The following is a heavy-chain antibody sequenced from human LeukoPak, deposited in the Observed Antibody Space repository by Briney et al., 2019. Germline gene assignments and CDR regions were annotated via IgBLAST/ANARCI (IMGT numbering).Heavy chain of an antibody. V-gene: IGHV4-31*03. D-gene: IGHD3-16*02. CDR3: ARGPLYDYVWGSYRYTLYYFDY. Sequence: MPSETLSLTCTVSGGSISSGGYYWSWIRQHPGKGLEWIGYIYYSGSTYYNPSLKSRVTISVDTSKNQFSLKLSSVTAADTAVYYCARGPLYDYVWGSYRYTLYYFDYWGQGTLVTVSS. CDR2: IYYSGST. CDR1: GGSISSGGYY. J-gene: IGHJ4*02.